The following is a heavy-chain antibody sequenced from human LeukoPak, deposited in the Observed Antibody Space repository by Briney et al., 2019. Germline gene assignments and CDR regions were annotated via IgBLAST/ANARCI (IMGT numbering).Heavy chain of an antibody. Sequence: PGGSLRLSCAASGFTFSSYSMRWVRQAPGKGLEWVSVISGSGGSTYYAETVKGRFTISRDNSKSTLYLEMSSLRAEDTAVYYCANVTLLWCGESNFDYWGQGTLVTVSS. CDR2: ISGSGGST. V-gene: IGHV3-23*01. CDR1: GFTFSSYS. J-gene: IGHJ4*02. CDR3: ANVTLLWCGESNFDY. D-gene: IGHD3-10*01.